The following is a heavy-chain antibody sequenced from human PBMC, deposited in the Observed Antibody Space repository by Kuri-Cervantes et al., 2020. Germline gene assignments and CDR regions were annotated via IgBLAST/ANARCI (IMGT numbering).Heavy chain of an antibody. D-gene: IGHD3-10*01. CDR3: ASLRITMVRGVIGAQYNWFDP. Sequence: SETLSLTCTVSGYSISSGYYWGWIRQPPGKGLEWIGTIYHSGNTYYNPSLKSRVTISVDTSKNQFSLKLSSVTAADTAVYYCASLRITMVRGVIGAQYNWFDPWGQGTLVTVSS. CDR1: GYSISSGYY. CDR2: IYHSGNT. V-gene: IGHV4-38-2*02. J-gene: IGHJ5*02.